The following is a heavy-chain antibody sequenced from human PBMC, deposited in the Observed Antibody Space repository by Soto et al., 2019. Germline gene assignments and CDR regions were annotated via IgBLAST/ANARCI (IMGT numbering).Heavy chain of an antibody. J-gene: IGHJ4*02. Sequence: SETLSLTCTVSGGSISSGDYYWSWIRQPPGKGLEWIGYIYYSGSTYYNPSLKSRVTISVDTSKNQFSLKLSSVTAADTAVYYCAKEYYYYGSGSPLSYWGQGTLVTVSS. CDR3: AKEYYYYGSGSPLSY. CDR2: IYYSGST. D-gene: IGHD3-10*01. V-gene: IGHV4-30-4*01. CDR1: GGSISSGDYY.